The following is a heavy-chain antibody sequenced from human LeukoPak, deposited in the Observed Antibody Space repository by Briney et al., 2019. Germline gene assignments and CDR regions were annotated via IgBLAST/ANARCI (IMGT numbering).Heavy chain of an antibody. CDR1: GFTFSSYA. Sequence: GGSLRLSCSASGFTFSSYAMHWVRQAPGQRLEWMGWINAGNGNTKYSQKFQGRVTITRDTSASTAYMELSSLRSEDTAVYYCARYCSSTSCYGGFDYWGQGTLVTVSS. D-gene: IGHD2-2*01. J-gene: IGHJ4*02. V-gene: IGHV1-3*01. CDR3: ARYCSSTSCYGGFDY. CDR2: INAGNGNT.